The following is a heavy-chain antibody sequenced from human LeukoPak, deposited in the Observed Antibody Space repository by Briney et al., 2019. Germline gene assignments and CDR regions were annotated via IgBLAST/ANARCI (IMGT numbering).Heavy chain of an antibody. Sequence: GGSLRLSCAASGFTVSSNYMSWVRQAPGKGRGWVSVIYSGGDTYYVDSAKGRFTISRDNSKNTLYLQMNRLRAQTTPVYNFASGDYGRLRSFDYGGRETLVTVSS. CDR3: ASGDYGRLRSFDY. CDR2: IYSGGDT. CDR1: GFTVSSNY. J-gene: IGHJ4*02. V-gene: IGHV3-53*01. D-gene: IGHD4-17*01.